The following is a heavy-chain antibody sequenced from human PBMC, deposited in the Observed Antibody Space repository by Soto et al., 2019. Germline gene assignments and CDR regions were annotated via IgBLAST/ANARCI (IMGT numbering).Heavy chain of an antibody. CDR2: INSGGSRT. CDR1: GFTFSDHW. D-gene: IGHD2-21*02. CDR3: ARGNCSGDTCFFGGTH. V-gene: IGHV3-74*01. Sequence: EVQLAESGGVLVQPGVSLRLSCVASGFTFSDHWMHWVRQAPGKGLVWVSRINSGGSRTNYADSVNGRFTISRDNAKNTLYLEMNSLSVEDTAVYYWARGNCSGDTCFFGGTHWGRGTLVTVSS. J-gene: IGHJ4*02.